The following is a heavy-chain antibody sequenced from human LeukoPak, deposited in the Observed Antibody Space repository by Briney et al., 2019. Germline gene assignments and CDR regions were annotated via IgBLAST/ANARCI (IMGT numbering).Heavy chain of an antibody. J-gene: IGHJ6*03. V-gene: IGHV1-2*02. CDR2: INPNSGGT. CDR3: ARGGFPVYYYYMDV. Sequence: VASVKVSCKASGYTFTGYFLHWVRQAPGQGLEWMGWINPNSGGTNYAQKFQGRVTMTRDTSISTAYMELTRLRSDDTAVYYCARGGFPVYYYYMDVWGKGTTVTVSS. D-gene: IGHD3-16*01. CDR1: GYTFTGYF.